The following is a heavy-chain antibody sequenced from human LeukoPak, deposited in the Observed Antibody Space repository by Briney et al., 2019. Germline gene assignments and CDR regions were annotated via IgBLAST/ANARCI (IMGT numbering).Heavy chain of an antibody. J-gene: IGHJ4*02. V-gene: IGHV6-1*01. CDR1: GDSVSSNSAT. D-gene: IGHD6-19*01. CDR3: VRGWGYSNGWYHFEY. Sequence: SQTLSLTYAISGDSVSSNSATWNWIRQSPSRGLEWLGRTYYRSKWYNDYAVSVKSRITINPDTSKNQFSLQLNSVTPEDTAVYYCVRGWGYSNGWYHFEYWGQGTLVTVSS. CDR2: TYYRSKWYN.